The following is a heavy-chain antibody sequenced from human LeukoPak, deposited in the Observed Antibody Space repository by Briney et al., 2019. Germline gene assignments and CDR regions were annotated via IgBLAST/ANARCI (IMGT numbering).Heavy chain of an antibody. CDR1: GFTFPSYV. CDR3: AKANGDIVVVPAAPYFDY. V-gene: IGHV3-23*01. J-gene: IGHJ4*02. CDR2: ISGSGETT. Sequence: GGSLRLSCGASGFTFPSYVMSWVRQAPGKGLEWVSTISGSGETTYYADSVKGRFTISRDNSKNTLYLQMNSLGAEDTAVYYCAKANGDIVVVPAAPYFDYWGQGTLVTVSS. D-gene: IGHD2-2*01.